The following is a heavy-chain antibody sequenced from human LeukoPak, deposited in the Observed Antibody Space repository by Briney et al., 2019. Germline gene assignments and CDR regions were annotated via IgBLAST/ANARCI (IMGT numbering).Heavy chain of an antibody. Sequence: SETLSLTCAVYGGSFSGYYWSWIRQPPGKGVEWIGEINHSGSTNYNPSLKSRVTISVDTSKNQFSLKLSSVTAADTAVYYCARGGGSSSSIDYWGQGTLVTVSS. CDR2: INHSGST. CDR3: ARGGGSSSSIDY. CDR1: GGSFSGYY. J-gene: IGHJ4*02. D-gene: IGHD6-6*01. V-gene: IGHV4-34*01.